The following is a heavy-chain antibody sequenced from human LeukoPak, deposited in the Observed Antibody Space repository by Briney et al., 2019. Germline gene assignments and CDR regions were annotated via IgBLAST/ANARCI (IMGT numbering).Heavy chain of an antibody. J-gene: IGHJ4*02. Sequence: GESLKISCRGSGYRFTSYWIAWVRQMPGKGLEWMGIIYPGDSDATYSPSFQGQVTISADKSISTAYLQWSSLKASHTAMYYCARRDYGSSFDYWGQGTLVTVSS. V-gene: IGHV5-51*01. CDR3: ARRDYGSSFDY. CDR2: IYPGDSDA. D-gene: IGHD3-10*01. CDR1: GYRFTSYW.